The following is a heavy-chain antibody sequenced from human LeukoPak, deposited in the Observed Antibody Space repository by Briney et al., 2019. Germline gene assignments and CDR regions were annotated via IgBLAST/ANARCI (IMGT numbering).Heavy chain of an antibody. V-gene: IGHV3-9*01. CDR1: GFTFDDYC. CDR2: INYQSATF. CDR3: VKDAGIAARPWYFDS. Sequence: GGSLRLSCAASGFTFDDYCLHWVRQVPGKGLEWVSGINYQSATFDADSVKGRFTISRDNAKSLLFLVMDSLRPEDSALYYCVKDAGIAARPWYFDSWGQGTQVIVSS. J-gene: IGHJ4*02. D-gene: IGHD6-6*01.